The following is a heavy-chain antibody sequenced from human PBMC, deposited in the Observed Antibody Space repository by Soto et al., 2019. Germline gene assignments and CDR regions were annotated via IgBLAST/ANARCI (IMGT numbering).Heavy chain of an antibody. D-gene: IGHD3-10*01. CDR2: VYFGDST. J-gene: IGHJ6*02. CDR3: ARTGPRGWLGDPLDV. V-gene: IGHV4-39*01. CDR1: GGSTCSNKCS. Sequence: QLQLQESGPGHVKPSETLSLICTVFGGSTCSNKCSWVWIRQPPGKGLEWIGNVYFGDSTYYNPSRKSRDTISVDMSKNQCSLKVNSVTAADAAVYYCARTGPRGWLGDPLDVWGQGSQVIVSS.